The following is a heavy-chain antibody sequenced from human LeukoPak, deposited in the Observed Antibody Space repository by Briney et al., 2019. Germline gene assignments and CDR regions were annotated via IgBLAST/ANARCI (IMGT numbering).Heavy chain of an antibody. J-gene: IGHJ3*02. CDR1: GFTFDDYA. CDR2: ISWNSGSI. CDR3: AKDTDGDYPHDAFDI. V-gene: IGHV3-9*01. Sequence: GGSLRLSCAASGFTFDDYAMHWVRQAPGKGLEWVSGISWNSGSIGYADSVKGRFTISRDNAKNSLYLQMNSLRAEDTALYYCAKDTDGDYPHDAFDIWGQGTMVTVSS. D-gene: IGHD4-17*01.